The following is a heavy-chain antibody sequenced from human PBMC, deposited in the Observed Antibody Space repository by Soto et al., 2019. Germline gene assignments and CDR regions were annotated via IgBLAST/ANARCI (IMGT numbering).Heavy chain of an antibody. CDR1: GYTFTSYG. V-gene: IGHV1-18*01. D-gene: IGHD3-3*01. Sequence: QVQLLQSGAEVKKPGASVKVSCKASGYTFTSYGISWVRQAPGQGLEWMGGISAYNGNTNYAQKFQGRVTMTTDTSTNTAYVELRSLRSDDTAVYYCAKDPILTNSPASPVNWYFDLWGRGTLVAVSS. J-gene: IGHJ2*01. CDR2: ISAYNGNT. CDR3: AKDPILTNSPASPVNWYFDL.